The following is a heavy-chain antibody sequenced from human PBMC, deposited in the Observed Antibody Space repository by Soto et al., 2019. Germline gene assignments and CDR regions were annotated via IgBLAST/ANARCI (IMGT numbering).Heavy chain of an antibody. CDR2: ISGSGGST. J-gene: IGHJ4*02. D-gene: IGHD6-13*01. Sequence: EVQLLESGGGLVQPGGSLRLSCAASGFTFNNYAMNWVRQAPGKGLEWVSSISGSGGSTYYADSVKGRFTISRDNSKNTLYLQMNILRAEDTAVYYCAKGALGSSSWYDFDYWGQGTLVTVSS. CDR1: GFTFNNYA. CDR3: AKGALGSSSWYDFDY. V-gene: IGHV3-23*01.